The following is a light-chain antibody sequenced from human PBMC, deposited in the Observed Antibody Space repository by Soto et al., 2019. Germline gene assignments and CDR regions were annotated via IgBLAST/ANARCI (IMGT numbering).Light chain of an antibody. CDR1: QNVNNW. CDR3: QHYNSYSEA. V-gene: IGKV1-5*03. CDR2: KAS. Sequence: DIQMTQFPSALSASVGDRVTITCRASQNVNNWLAWYQQKPGKAPKLLIYKASTLKSGVPSRFSGSGSGTEFTLTISSLQPDDFATYYCQHYNSYSEAFGQGTKVDIK. J-gene: IGKJ1*01.